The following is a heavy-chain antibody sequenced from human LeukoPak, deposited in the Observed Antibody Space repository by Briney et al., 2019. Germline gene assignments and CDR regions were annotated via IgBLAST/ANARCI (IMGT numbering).Heavy chain of an antibody. CDR3: AREGTDSSSWYPYYYYYYGMDV. D-gene: IGHD6-13*01. CDR1: GFTFSDYY. V-gene: IGHV3-11*01. J-gene: IGHJ6*02. CDR2: ISSSGSTI. Sequence: GGSLRLSCAASGFTFSDYYMSWIRQAPGKGLEWVSYISSSGSTIYYADSVKGRFTISRDNAKNLLYLQTNSLRAEDTAVYYCAREGTDSSSWYPYYYYYYGMDVWGQGTTVTVSS.